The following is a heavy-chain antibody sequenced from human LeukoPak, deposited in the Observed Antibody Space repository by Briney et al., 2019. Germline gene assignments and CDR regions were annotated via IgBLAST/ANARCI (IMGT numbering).Heavy chain of an antibody. J-gene: IGHJ4*02. Sequence: GASVKVSCKASGYTFTGYYMHWVRQAPGQGLEWMGWINPNSGGTNYAQKFQGWVTMTRDTSISTAYMELSRLRSDDTAVYYCARDLTVAGTGFDYWGQRTLVTVSS. CDR1: GYTFTGYY. V-gene: IGHV1-2*04. D-gene: IGHD6-19*01. CDR3: ARDLTVAGTGFDY. CDR2: INPNSGGT.